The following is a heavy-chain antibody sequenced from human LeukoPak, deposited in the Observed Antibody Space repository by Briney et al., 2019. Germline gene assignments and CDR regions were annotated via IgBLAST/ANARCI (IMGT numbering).Heavy chain of an antibody. V-gene: IGHV1-2*02. CDR2: INPNHGGI. Sequence: ASLKLSCKASGYTFAAYVIHWVRKSPGPGIEWMGWINPNHGGIKYDQQFQSSVTMTRETSISTAYLELRRLVSDEDTAYYCSRDSYSDYVGDWFDPCGHGTLVTVSS. J-gene: IGHJ5*02. CDR1: GYTFAAYV. CDR3: SRDSYSDYVGDWFDP. D-gene: IGHD4-11*01.